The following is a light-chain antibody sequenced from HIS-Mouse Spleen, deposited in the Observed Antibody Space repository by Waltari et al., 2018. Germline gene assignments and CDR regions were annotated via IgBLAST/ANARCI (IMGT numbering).Light chain of an antibody. CDR2: EVS. Sequence: QSALTQPASVSGSPGQSTTIACTGASRDVGGYNYVSWYQQHPGNAPKLMIYEVSNRPSGVSNRFSGSKSGNTASLTISGLQAEDEADYYCSSYTSSSTLVFGGGTKLTVL. CDR3: SSYTSSSTLV. J-gene: IGLJ3*02. V-gene: IGLV2-14*01. CDR1: SRDVGGYNY.